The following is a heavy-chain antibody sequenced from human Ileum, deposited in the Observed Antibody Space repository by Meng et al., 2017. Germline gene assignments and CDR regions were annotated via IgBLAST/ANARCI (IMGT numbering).Heavy chain of an antibody. CDR2: ISTSGDTT. CDR1: GFTFRSYE. D-gene: IGHD1-1*01. Sequence: GESLKISCPASGFTFRSYEMNWVRQAPGRGLEWISYISTSGDTTLYADSVKGRFTVSRDNAKNTLSLQMNSLRAEDTALYYCSRDKGSRRADVESGLDHWGQGTLVTVSS. CDR3: SRDKGSRRADVESGLDH. J-gene: IGHJ4*02. V-gene: IGHV3-48*03.